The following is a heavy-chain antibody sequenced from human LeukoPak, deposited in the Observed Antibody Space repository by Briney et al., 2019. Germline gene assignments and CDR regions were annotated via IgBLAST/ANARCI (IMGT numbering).Heavy chain of an antibody. D-gene: IGHD7-27*01. V-gene: IGHV3-9*01. CDR2: ISWNSGSI. J-gene: IGHJ4*02. CDR3: GRGHWGLDS. CDR1: GFTFDDYA. Sequence: GRSLRLSCAASGFTFDDYAMHWVRQAPGKGLEWVSGISWNSGSIGYADSVKGRFTLSRDNARNSLYLQMNNLRVEDTAVYYCGRGHWGLDSWGQGTLVSVSS.